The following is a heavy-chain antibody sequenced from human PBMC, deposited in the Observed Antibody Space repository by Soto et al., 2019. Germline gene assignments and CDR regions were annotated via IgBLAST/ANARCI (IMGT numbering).Heavy chain of an antibody. J-gene: IGHJ4*02. CDR2: ISGSGGST. Sequence: PGGSLRLSCVASGFTFSSYAMSWVRQAPGKGLEWVSAISGSGGSTYYADSVKGRFTISRDNSKNTLYLQMNSLRAEDTAVYYCAKTQWLVRYFDYWGQGTLVTVSS. CDR3: AKTQWLVRYFDY. D-gene: IGHD6-19*01. CDR1: GFTFSSYA. V-gene: IGHV3-23*01.